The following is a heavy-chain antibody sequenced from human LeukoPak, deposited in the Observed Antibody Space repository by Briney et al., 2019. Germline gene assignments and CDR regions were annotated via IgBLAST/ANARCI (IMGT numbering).Heavy chain of an antibody. CDR3: AKDGYCSSTNCYPAPY. D-gene: IGHD2-2*01. CDR2: ISGSGGGT. Sequence: GRSLRLSCAASGFTFSSYAMSWVRQAPGKGLEWVSGISGSGGGTYYADSVKGRFAISRDNSKNTLSLQMNSLRAEDTAVYYCAKDGYCSSTNCYPAPYWGQGTLVTVSS. V-gene: IGHV3-23*01. CDR1: GFTFSSYA. J-gene: IGHJ4*02.